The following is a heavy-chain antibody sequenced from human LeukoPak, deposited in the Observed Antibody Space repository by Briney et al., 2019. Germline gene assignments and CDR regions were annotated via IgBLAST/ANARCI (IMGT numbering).Heavy chain of an antibody. Sequence: GGSLRLSCAASGFTFSSYAMHWVRQAPGKGLEWVAVISYDGSNKYYADSVKGRFTISRDNSKNTLYLQMNSLRAEDTAVYYCARDLGKYYYYMDVWGKGTTVTVSS. J-gene: IGHJ6*03. CDR3: ARDLGKYYYYMDV. D-gene: IGHD7-27*01. CDR2: ISYDGSNK. CDR1: GFTFSSYA. V-gene: IGHV3-30-3*01.